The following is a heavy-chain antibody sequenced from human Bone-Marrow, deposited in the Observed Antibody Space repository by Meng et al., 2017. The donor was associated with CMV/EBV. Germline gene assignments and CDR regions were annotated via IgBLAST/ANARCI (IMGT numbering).Heavy chain of an antibody. V-gene: IGHV1-2*02. CDR3: ARDRIDWELNYGMDV. CDR2: VNPNSGGT. CDR1: GYIFTEHY. Sequence: ASVKVSCKASGYIFTEHYVHWVRQAPGEGLEWMGWVNPNSGGTNYAQKFQGRVTMTRDTSISTAYMELSSLRPDDTAAYYCARDRIDWELNYGMDVWGQGTTVTVSS. D-gene: IGHD1-26*01. J-gene: IGHJ6*02.